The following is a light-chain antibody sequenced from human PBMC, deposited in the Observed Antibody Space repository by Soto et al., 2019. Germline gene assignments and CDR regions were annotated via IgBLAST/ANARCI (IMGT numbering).Light chain of an antibody. Sequence: ELVMTQSPATLSVSPGARAPLSCRASQSITNNLAWYQQRPGQAPRLLIYGASTRATGVPARFSGSGSGTEFTLTISSLQSEDFAVYYCQQYGSSPWTFGQGTKVDIK. CDR3: QQYGSSPWT. J-gene: IGKJ1*01. CDR2: GAS. CDR1: QSITNN. V-gene: IGKV3-15*01.